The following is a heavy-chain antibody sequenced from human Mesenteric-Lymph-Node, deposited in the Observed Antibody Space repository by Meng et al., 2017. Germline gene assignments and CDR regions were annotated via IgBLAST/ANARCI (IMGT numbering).Heavy chain of an antibody. J-gene: IGHJ4*02. Sequence: QVKLRQSGPGLVKPCQTHSFPGAISGDSVSSTSAAWNWIRQSPSRGLEWLGRTYYRSKWYNDYAVSVKSRITINPDTSKNQFSLQLNSVTPEDTAVYYCARDSSSSAYSPFDYWGQGTLVTVSS. V-gene: IGHV6-1*01. CDR1: GDSVSSTSAA. CDR3: ARDSSSSAYSPFDY. CDR2: TYYRSKWYN. D-gene: IGHD3-22*01.